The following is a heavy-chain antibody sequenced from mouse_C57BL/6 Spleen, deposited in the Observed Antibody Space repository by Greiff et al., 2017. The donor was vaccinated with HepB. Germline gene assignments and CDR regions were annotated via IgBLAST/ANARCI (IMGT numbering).Heavy chain of an antibody. V-gene: IGHV1-54*01. Sequence: VQVVESGAELVRPGTSVKVSCKASGYAFTNYLIEWVKQRPGQGLEWIGVINPGSGGTNYNEKFKGKATLTADKSSSTAYMQLSSLTSEDSAVYFCARGRDYDGGAYWGQGTLVTVSA. CDR1: GYAFTNYL. CDR3: ARGRDYDGGAY. D-gene: IGHD2-4*01. CDR2: INPGSGGT. J-gene: IGHJ3*01.